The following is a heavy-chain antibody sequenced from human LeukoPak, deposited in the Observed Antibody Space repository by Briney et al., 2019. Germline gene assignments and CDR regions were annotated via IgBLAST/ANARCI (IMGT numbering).Heavy chain of an antibody. Sequence: PGRSLRLSCAASGFTFTNYAMQWVRRAPGKGLEWVAIISFDGTNKDYADYVKGRFTISRDNSENTLFLQMKSLRAEDTAVYYCTREGYYAFDIWGQGTMVTVSS. CDR2: ISFDGTNK. J-gene: IGHJ3*02. V-gene: IGHV3-30-3*01. CDR3: TREGYYAFDI. CDR1: GFTFTNYA. D-gene: IGHD3-22*01.